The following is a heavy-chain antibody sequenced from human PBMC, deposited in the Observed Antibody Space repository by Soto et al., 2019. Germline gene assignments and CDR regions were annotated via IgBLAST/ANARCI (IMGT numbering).Heavy chain of an antibody. J-gene: IGHJ6*02. CDR1: GGSISSYY. CDR3: ARGGAGITIFGGGGMDV. V-gene: IGHV4-59*01. Sequence: SETLSLTCTVSGGSISSYYWSWIRQPPGKGLEWIGYIYYSGSTNYNPSLKSRVTISVDTSKNQFSLKLSSVTAADTAVYYCARGGAGITIFGGGGMDVWGQGTTVTVSS. D-gene: IGHD3-3*01. CDR2: IYYSGST.